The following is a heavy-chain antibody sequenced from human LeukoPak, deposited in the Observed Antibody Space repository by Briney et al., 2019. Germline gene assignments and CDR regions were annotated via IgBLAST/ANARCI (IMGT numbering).Heavy chain of an antibody. D-gene: IGHD1/OR15-1a*01. CDR2: INHSGST. J-gene: IGHJ6*02. V-gene: IGHV4-34*01. Sequence: SETLSLTCAVYGGSFSGYYWSWIRQPPGKGLEWIGEINHSGSTNYNPSLTSRVTMSVDRSRNQFSLKLTSVTVADTAVYYCARQKWEQQGRDYYFNGLDVWGPGTTVIVSS. CDR1: GGSFSGYY. CDR3: ARQKWEQQGRDYYFNGLDV.